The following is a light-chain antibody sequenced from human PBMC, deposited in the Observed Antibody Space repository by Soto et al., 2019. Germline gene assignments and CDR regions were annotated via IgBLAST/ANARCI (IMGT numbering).Light chain of an antibody. Sequence: EIVLTQSPGTLSLSPGERATLSCRASQSVGSSQLAWYQQKPGQAPRLVIYGASSRATDTPDRFSGSGAGTDCTLIISRLEPEDFAVYYCQQYGSSPRTFGQGTKVEIK. CDR2: GAS. V-gene: IGKV3-20*01. CDR1: QSVGSSQ. CDR3: QQYGSSPRT. J-gene: IGKJ1*01.